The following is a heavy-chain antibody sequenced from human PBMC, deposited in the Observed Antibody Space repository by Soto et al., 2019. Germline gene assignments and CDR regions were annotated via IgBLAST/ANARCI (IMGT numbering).Heavy chain of an antibody. CDR1: GGSVSSGSYY. D-gene: IGHD1-26*01. V-gene: IGHV4-61*01. CDR3: ARELPPDY. Sequence: QVQLQESGPGLVKPSETLSLTCTVSGGSVSSGSYYWSWIRQPPGKGLEWIGYIYYSGSTNYNPSHKSRVTLSVDTSKNQFSLKLSSVTAADTAVYYCARELPPDYWGQGPLVTVSS. CDR2: IYYSGST. J-gene: IGHJ4*02.